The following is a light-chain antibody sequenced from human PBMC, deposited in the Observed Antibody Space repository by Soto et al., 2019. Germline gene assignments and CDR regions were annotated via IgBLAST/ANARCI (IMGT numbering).Light chain of an antibody. CDR3: HRYGSPCT. J-gene: IGKJ1*01. CDR1: HSVNTH. CDR2: DAS. V-gene: IGKV3-20*01. Sequence: RPSPATLSVSPLAGGPLASRASHSVNTHLAWYQHKPGQAPRLLSSDASNRATRIPDRFSGSGSGTDFTLTISRLEPEALEVYYCHRYGSPCTFGQGTKVDI.